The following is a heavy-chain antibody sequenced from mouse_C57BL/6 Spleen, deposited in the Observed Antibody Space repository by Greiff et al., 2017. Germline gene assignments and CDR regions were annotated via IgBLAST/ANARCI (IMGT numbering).Heavy chain of an antibody. J-gene: IGHJ1*03. D-gene: IGHD2-1*01. CDR3: ASNYVGYFDV. Sequence: EVQVVESGGGLVKPGGSLKLSCAASGFTFSDYGMHWVRQAPEKGLEWVAYISSGSSTIYYADTVKGRFTISRDNAKNTLFLQMTSLRSEDTAMYYCASNYVGYFDVWGTGTTVTVSS. CDR2: ISSGSSTI. CDR1: GFTFSDYG. V-gene: IGHV5-17*01.